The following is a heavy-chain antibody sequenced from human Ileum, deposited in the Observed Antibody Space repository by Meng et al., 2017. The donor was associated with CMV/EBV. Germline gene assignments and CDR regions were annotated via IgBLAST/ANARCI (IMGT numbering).Heavy chain of an antibody. D-gene: IGHD5-24*01. V-gene: IGHV3-23*01. CDR1: GFPFSTYA. CDR3: ARPSDGYNYPY. Sequence: GESLKISCVGSGFPFSTYAMSWVRQAPGKGLEWVSGISGCGANTYYADSVKGRFTISRDNAKNSLYLQLKTLRAEDTAVYYCARPSDGYNYPYWGQGTLVTVSS. CDR2: ISGCGANT. J-gene: IGHJ4*02.